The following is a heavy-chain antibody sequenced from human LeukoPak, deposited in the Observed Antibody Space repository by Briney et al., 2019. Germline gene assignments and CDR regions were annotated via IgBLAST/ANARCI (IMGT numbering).Heavy chain of an antibody. Sequence: SETLSLTCAVYGGSFSGYYWSWIRQPPGKGLEWIGEINHSGSTNYNPSLKSRVTISVDTSKNQFSLKLSSVTAADTAVYYCARDQRLDYYGSGSESAFDYWGQGTLVTVSS. CDR2: INHSGST. CDR1: GGSFSGYY. V-gene: IGHV4-34*01. J-gene: IGHJ4*02. CDR3: ARDQRLDYYGSGSESAFDY. D-gene: IGHD3-10*01.